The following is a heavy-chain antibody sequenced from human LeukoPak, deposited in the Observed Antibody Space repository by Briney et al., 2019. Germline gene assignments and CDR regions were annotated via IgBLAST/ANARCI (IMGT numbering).Heavy chain of an antibody. Sequence: ASVKVSCKASGYTFTGYYMHWVRQAPGQGLEWMGWINPNSGGTNYAQKFQGRVTMTRNTSISTAYMELSSLRSEDTAVYYCARGFYDILTGYFLGFDYWGQGTLVTVSS. CDR2: INPNSGGT. V-gene: IGHV1-2*02. CDR3: ARGFYDILTGYFLGFDY. J-gene: IGHJ4*02. D-gene: IGHD3-9*01. CDR1: GYTFTGYY.